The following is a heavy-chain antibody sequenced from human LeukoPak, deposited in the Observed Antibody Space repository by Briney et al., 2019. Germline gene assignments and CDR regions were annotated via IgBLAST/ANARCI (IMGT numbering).Heavy chain of an antibody. CDR2: IYYTEST. CDR3: ARVYNPDFYYHMDV. V-gene: IGHV4-39*07. Sequence: SETLSLTCAVPGGSISTINYYWGWIRRPPGKGLEWIGSIYYTESTYYNPSLRSRVTISLDTSKYQFSLKLTSVSAADTAIYYCARVYNPDFYYHMDVWGKGTTVTVSS. J-gene: IGHJ6*03. CDR1: GGSISTINYY. D-gene: IGHD1-14*01.